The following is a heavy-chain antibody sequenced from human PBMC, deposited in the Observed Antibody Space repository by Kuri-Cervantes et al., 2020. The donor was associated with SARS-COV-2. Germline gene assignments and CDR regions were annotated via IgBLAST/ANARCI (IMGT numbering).Heavy chain of an antibody. CDR3: ARESSESDDALDL. V-gene: IGHV3-7*03. Sequence: GGSLRLSCVVSEFTFSDYWMSWARQAPGKGLEWVANINHYGAEKYYVDSVKGRFIISRDNAKNSLYLQMNSLRAEDTALYYCARESSESDDALDLWGQGTLVTVSS. D-gene: IGHD3-10*01. J-gene: IGHJ3*01. CDR1: EFTFSDYW. CDR2: INHYGAEK.